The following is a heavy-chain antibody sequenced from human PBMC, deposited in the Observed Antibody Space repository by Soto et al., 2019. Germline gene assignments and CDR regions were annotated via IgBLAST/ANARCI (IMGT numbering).Heavy chain of an antibody. Sequence: GGSLRLSCASSVFTFSSYWMSCVRHSPGKWLEWVANIKQDGSEKYYVDSVKGRFTISRDNAKNSLYLQMNSLRAEDTAVYYCARVKQGTLEYWGQGTLVNLS. D-gene: IGHD1-7*01. V-gene: IGHV3-7*03. J-gene: IGHJ4*02. CDR3: ARVKQGTLEY. CDR1: VFTFSSYW. CDR2: IKQDGSEK.